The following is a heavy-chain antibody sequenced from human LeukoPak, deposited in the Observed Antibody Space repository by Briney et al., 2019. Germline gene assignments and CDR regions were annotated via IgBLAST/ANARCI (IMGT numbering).Heavy chain of an antibody. D-gene: IGHD6-19*01. CDR3: AKRWTSESSGWYVHY. V-gene: IGHV3-23*01. J-gene: IGHJ4*02. CDR1: GFTFSSYD. Sequence: GGSLRLSCAASGFTFSSYDMSWVRQAPGKGLEWVSDISGSGGSTYYADSVKGRFTISRDNPKNTLYLQMNSLRAEDTAVYYCAKRWTSESSGWYVHYWGQGTLVTVSS. CDR2: ISGSGGST.